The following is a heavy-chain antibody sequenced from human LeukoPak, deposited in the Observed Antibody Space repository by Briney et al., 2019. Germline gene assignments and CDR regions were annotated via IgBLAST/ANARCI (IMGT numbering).Heavy chain of an antibody. CDR2: ISGSGGGT. Sequence: GGYLRLSCAASGFAFSSYAMSWVRQAPGKGLEWDSAISGSGGGTYHADSVNGRFTISRDNSKNTLYLQMNSLRAEDTAVYYCAKHSITMIVVVSSAFDYWGQGTLVTVSS. D-gene: IGHD3-22*01. CDR1: GFAFSSYA. CDR3: AKHSITMIVVVSSAFDY. V-gene: IGHV3-23*01. J-gene: IGHJ4*02.